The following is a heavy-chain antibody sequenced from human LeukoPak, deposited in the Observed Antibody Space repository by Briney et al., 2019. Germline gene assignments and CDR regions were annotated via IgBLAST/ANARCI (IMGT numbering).Heavy chain of an antibody. CDR1: GFTFSSYG. CDR2: ISYDGSNK. V-gene: IGHV3-30*18. Sequence: PGGYLRLSCAASGFTFSSYGMHWVRQAPGKGLEWGAVISYDGSNKYYADSVKGRFTISRDNSKNTLYLQMNSLRAEDTAVYYCAKDRLVLRYFDWYNSWGQGTLVTVSS. J-gene: IGHJ4*02. D-gene: IGHD3-9*01. CDR3: AKDRLVLRYFDWYNS.